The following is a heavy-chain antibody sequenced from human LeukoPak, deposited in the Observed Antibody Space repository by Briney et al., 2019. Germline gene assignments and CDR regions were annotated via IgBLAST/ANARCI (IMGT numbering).Heavy chain of an antibody. CDR2: ISGSGGST. V-gene: IGHV3-23*01. CDR1: GFTFSSYA. D-gene: IGHD3-10*01. J-gene: IGHJ3*02. CDR3: AKDLSGYYGSGIFDAFDI. Sequence: PGGSLRLSCAASGFTFSSYAMSWVRQAPGKGLEWVSAISGSGGSTYYADSVKGRFTISRDNSKNTLYLQMNSLRAEDTAVYYCAKDLSGYYGSGIFDAFDIWGQGTMVTVSS.